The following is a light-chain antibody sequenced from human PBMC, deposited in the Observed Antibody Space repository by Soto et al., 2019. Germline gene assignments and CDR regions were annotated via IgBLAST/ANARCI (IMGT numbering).Light chain of an antibody. CDR2: DAS. CDR3: QQRDIWPWT. V-gene: IGKV3-11*01. Sequence: EILWTKCPAMLCQSPGGRTTFSCWASQGVNRYLVWYQQKPGQAPRLLMYDASKRATGIPARFSGSGSGTDFTLTISSLEPEDFAVYYCQQRDIWPWTFGQGTKVDIK. J-gene: IGKJ1*01. CDR1: QGVNRY.